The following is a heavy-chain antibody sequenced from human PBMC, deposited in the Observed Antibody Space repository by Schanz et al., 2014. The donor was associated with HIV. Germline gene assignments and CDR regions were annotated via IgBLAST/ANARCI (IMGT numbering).Heavy chain of an antibody. CDR1: GFTFSRYW. J-gene: IGHJ4*02. D-gene: IGHD6-25*01. Sequence: EVQLVESGGGLVQPGGSLRLSCAASGFTFSRYWMSWVRQAPGKGLEWVANIKPDETDKKYADSVKGRFAISKDKSKNSLYLQMNSLRTEDTALYYCARLSRGPWRLENWGQGALVTVSS. V-gene: IGHV3-7*01. CDR3: ARLSRGPWRLEN. CDR2: IKPDETDK.